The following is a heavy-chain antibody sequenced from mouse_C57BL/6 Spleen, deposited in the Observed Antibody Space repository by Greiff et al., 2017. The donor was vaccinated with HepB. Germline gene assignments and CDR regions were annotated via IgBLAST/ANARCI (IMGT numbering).Heavy chain of an antibody. Sequence: VQLKESGPELVKPGASVKMSCKASGYTFTDYNMHWVKQSHGKSLEWIGYINPNNGGTSYNQKFKGKATLTVNKSSSTAYMELRSLTSEDSAVYYCAREIYYYGSSRYWYFDVWGTGTTVTVSS. J-gene: IGHJ1*03. V-gene: IGHV1-22*01. D-gene: IGHD1-1*01. CDR1: GYTFTDYN. CDR2: INPNNGGT. CDR3: AREIYYYGSSRYWYFDV.